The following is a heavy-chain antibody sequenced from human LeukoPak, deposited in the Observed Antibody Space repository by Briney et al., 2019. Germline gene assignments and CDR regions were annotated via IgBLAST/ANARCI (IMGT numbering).Heavy chain of an antibody. CDR1: GGSISSYY. J-gene: IGHJ6*02. CDR3: ARDLGYSYGPYYYYYYGMDV. CDR2: IYYSGST. Sequence: SETPSLTCTVSGGSISSYYWSWIRQPPGKGLEWIGYIYYSGSTNYNPSLKSRVTISVGTSKNQFSLKLSSVTAADTAVYYCARDLGYSYGPYYYYYYGMDVWGQGTTVTVSS. D-gene: IGHD5-18*01. V-gene: IGHV4-59*01.